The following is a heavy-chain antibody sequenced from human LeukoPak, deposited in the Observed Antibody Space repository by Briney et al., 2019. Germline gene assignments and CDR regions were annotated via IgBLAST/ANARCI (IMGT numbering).Heavy chain of an antibody. CDR2: INTNTGNP. CDR3: ARGAYSGRYEGYY. D-gene: IGHD1-26*01. CDR1: GYTFTGYA. Sequence: ASVKVSCKASGYTFTGYAMNWVRQAPGQGLEWMGWINTNTGNPTYAQGFIGRFVFSLDTSVSTAYLQISSLKAEDTAVYYCARGAYSGRYEGYYWGQGTLVTVSS. J-gene: IGHJ4*02. V-gene: IGHV7-4-1*02.